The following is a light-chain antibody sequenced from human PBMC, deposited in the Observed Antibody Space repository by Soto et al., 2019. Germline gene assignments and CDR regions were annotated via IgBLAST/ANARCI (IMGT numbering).Light chain of an antibody. J-gene: IGKJ1*01. V-gene: IGKV1-5*01. Sequence: DIQMTQSPSALSGSVGDRVTITCRASQSVRSWLAWYQQKPGRAPKFLIYDASSLESGVPSRFSGSGSGTEFTLTISNLQPDDFATYYCQHYNSYSEAFGQGTKVDIK. CDR2: DAS. CDR1: QSVRSW. CDR3: QHYNSYSEA.